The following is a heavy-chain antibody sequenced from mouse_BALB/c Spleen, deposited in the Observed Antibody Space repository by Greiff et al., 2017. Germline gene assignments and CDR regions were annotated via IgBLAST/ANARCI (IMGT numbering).Heavy chain of an antibody. CDR2: VNPYNGGT. CDR1: GYTFTDYY. D-gene: IGHD1-1*01. CDR3: ARRDYGSSYYYAMDY. V-gene: IGHV1-19*01. J-gene: IGHJ4*01. Sequence: VQLQQSGSELVKPGASVKMSCKASGYTFTDYYMDWVKQSHGESFEWIGRVNPYNGGTSYNQKFKGKATLTVDKSSSTAYMELNSLTSEDSAVYYCARRDYGSSYYYAMDYWGQGTSVTVSS.